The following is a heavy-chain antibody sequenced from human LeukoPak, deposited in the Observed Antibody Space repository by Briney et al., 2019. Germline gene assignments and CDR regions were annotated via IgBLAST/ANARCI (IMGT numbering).Heavy chain of an antibody. CDR1: GFSFSNYA. CDR2: ISIRGSST. CDR3: AKPSMIYWYFDL. D-gene: IGHD3-16*01. V-gene: IGHV3-23*01. J-gene: IGHJ2*01. Sequence: GGSLRLSCAASGFSFSNYAMSWVRQAPGKGLEWVSGISIRGSSTFYADSVKGRFTISRDNSENTLYLQMNSLRAEDTAVYYCAKPSMIYWYFDLWGRGTLVTVSS.